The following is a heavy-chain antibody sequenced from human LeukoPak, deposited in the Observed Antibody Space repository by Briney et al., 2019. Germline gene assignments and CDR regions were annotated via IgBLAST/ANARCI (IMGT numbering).Heavy chain of an antibody. Sequence: ASVKVSCKASGYTFTGYFIHWVRQAPGQGLEWMGRINPNSGGTNYAQKLQGRVTMTTDTSTSTAYMELRSLRSDDTAVYYCARGGAYDAFDIWGQGTMVTVSS. CDR3: ARGGAYDAFDI. D-gene: IGHD3-16*01. J-gene: IGHJ3*02. CDR1: GYTFTGYF. V-gene: IGHV1-2*06. CDR2: INPNSGGT.